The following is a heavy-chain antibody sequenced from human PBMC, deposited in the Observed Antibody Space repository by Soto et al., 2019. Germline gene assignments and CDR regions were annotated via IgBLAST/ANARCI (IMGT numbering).Heavy chain of an antibody. Sequence: GASVKVSCKASGYTFTGYYMHWVRQAPGQGLEWMGWINPNSGGTNYAQKFQGWVTITADESTSTAYMELSSLRSEDTAVYYCARTITMVRGVPYYYGMDVWGQGTTVTVSS. CDR2: INPNSGGT. CDR3: ARTITMVRGVPYYYGMDV. D-gene: IGHD3-10*01. CDR1: GYTFTGYY. V-gene: IGHV1-2*04. J-gene: IGHJ6*02.